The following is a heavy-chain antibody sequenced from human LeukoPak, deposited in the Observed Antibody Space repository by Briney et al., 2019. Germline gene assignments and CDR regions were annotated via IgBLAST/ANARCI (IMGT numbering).Heavy chain of an antibody. CDR3: ARVFRRGDYNYDGFDI. CDR2: IYATGST. V-gene: IGHV4-61*02. J-gene: IGHJ3*02. CDR1: GGSIGSAGYY. Sequence: SETLSLTCTVSGGSIGSAGYYWSWIRQPAGQGPEWIGRIYATGSTNSNPSLQSRVTISIDTSKNQFSLKLTSVTAADTAVYYCARVFRRGDYNYDGFDIWGQGTMVTVSS. D-gene: IGHD5-24*01.